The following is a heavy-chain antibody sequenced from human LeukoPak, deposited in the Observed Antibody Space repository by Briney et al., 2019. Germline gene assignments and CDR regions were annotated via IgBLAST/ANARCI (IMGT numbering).Heavy chain of an antibody. D-gene: IGHD6-13*01. CDR1: GSTFSSYG. V-gene: IGHV3-33*01. CDR2: IWYDGSNK. J-gene: IGHJ1*01. CDR3: ARDAAPYSSSWNQH. Sequence: GGSLRLSCAASGSTFSSYGMHWVRQAPGKGLEWVAVIWYDGSNKYYADSVKGRFTISRDNSKNTLYLQMNSLRAEDTAVYYCARDAAPYSSSWNQHWGQGTLVTVSS.